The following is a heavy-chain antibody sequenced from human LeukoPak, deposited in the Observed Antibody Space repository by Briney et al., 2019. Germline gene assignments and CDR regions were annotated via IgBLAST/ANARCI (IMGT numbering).Heavy chain of an antibody. Sequence: PSETLSLTCPVSGXSISNYYYCTCLRQPPGKGLEWIGYIYYTGSTNFNPSLKSRVTMSLDTSRNQFSLKLTSLTAADTAVYYCARGAMATTPFFDYWGQGTLVTVSS. J-gene: IGHJ4*02. CDR3: ARGAMATTPFFDY. CDR2: IYYTGST. CDR1: GXSISNYY. D-gene: IGHD5-24*01. V-gene: IGHV4-59*01.